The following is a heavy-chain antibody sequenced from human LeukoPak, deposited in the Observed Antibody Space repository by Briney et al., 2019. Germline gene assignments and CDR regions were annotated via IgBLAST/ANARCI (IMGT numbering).Heavy chain of an antibody. CDR2: ISAYNGNT. J-gene: IGHJ6*03. Sequence: ASVKVSCKASGYTFTSYGISWVRQAPGQGLEWMGWISAYNGNTNYAQKLQGRVTMTTDTSTSTAYMELRSLRSDDTAVYYCARVITIFGVVPYYYYHMDVWGKGTTVTVSS. V-gene: IGHV1-18*01. D-gene: IGHD3-3*01. CDR3: ARVITIFGVVPYYYYHMDV. CDR1: GYTFTSYG.